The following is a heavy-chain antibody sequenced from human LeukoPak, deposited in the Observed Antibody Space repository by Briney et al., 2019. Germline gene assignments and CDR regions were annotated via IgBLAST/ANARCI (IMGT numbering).Heavy chain of an antibody. D-gene: IGHD2-15*01. Sequence: SVKVSCKASGGTFSSYAISWVRQAPGQGLEWMGRIIPILGIANYAQKCQGRVTITADKSTSTAYMELSSLRSEDMAVYYCARETSSGPLDYWGQGTLVTVSS. J-gene: IGHJ4*02. CDR2: IIPILGIA. CDR1: GGTFSSYA. CDR3: ARETSSGPLDY. V-gene: IGHV1-69*04.